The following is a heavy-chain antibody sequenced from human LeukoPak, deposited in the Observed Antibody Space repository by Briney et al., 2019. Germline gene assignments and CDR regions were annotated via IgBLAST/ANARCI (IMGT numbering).Heavy chain of an antibody. Sequence: GGSLRLSCAASGFTFSSYAMHWVRQAPGKGLEWVAVISYDGSNKYYADSVKGRFTISRDNSKNTLYLQMNSLRAEDTAVYYCARVTRPHYSSSHFDYWGQGTLVTVSS. CDR1: GFTFSSYA. CDR2: ISYDGSNK. CDR3: ARVTRPHYSSSHFDY. J-gene: IGHJ4*02. V-gene: IGHV3-30-3*01. D-gene: IGHD6-13*01.